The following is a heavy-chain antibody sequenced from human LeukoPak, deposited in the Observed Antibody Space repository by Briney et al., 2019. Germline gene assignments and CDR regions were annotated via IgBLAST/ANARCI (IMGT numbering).Heavy chain of an antibody. CDR2: IHYSGST. Sequence: PSETLSLTCTVSGGSISSSTYYWGWIRQPPGKGLEWIGGIHYSGSTHYNPSLKSRVTISVDTPENQFSLKLSSVTAADAAVYYCARLFDYWGQGTLVTVSS. J-gene: IGHJ4*02. CDR1: GGSISSSTYY. V-gene: IGHV4-39*01. CDR3: ARLFDY.